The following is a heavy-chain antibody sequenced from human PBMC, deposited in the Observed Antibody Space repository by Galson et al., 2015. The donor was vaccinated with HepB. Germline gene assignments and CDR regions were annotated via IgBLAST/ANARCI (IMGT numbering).Heavy chain of an antibody. J-gene: IGHJ1*01. D-gene: IGHD3-22*01. CDR3: AHGPRNYDSGYFLSANFPH. Sequence: PALVKPTQTLTLTCTFSGFALTTFGVGVGWIRQPPGKALEFLALIYWNDDKRFSPSLKNRITITKDTAKSQVVLTLTNMDPMDTATYYCAHGPRNYDSGYFLSANFPHWGPGTLVLVSS. CDR1: GFALTTFGVG. CDR2: IYWNDDK. V-gene: IGHV2-5*01.